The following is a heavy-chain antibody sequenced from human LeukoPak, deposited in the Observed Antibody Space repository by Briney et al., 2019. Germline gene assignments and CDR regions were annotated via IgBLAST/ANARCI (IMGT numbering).Heavy chain of an antibody. J-gene: IGHJ4*02. CDR1: GFTFSSYW. Sequence: GGALRLSCAPSGFTFSSYWMHWIRQAPGKGLEWVSRINTDGSTRTYADSVKGRFTISRDNDRNKLYLQMNSLRDEDTAVYYCARAGSYRFDYWGQGTLVTVSS. V-gene: IGHV3-74*03. CDR2: INTDGSTR. CDR3: ARAGSYRFDY. D-gene: IGHD3-16*02.